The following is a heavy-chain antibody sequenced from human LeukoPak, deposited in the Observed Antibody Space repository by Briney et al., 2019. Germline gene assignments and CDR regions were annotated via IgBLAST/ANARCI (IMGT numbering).Heavy chain of an antibody. D-gene: IGHD3-22*01. CDR2: IYYSGST. J-gene: IGHJ4*02. CDR3: ARAPDEYYYDSSGPLDY. CDR1: GGSISSYY. Sequence: SETLSLTCTVSGGSISSYYWSWIRQPPGKGLEWIGYIYYSGSTNYNPSLKSRVTISVDTSKNQFSLKLSSVTAADMAVYYCARAPDEYYYDSSGPLDYWGQGTLVTVSS. V-gene: IGHV4-59*08.